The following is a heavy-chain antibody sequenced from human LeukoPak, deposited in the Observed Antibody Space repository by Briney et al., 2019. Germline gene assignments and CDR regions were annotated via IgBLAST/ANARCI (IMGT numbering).Heavy chain of an antibody. V-gene: IGHV1-2*06. Sequence: GASVKVSCKASGYTFTGYYMHWVRQAPGQGLEWMGRINPNSGGTNYAQKFQGRVTMTGDTSISTAYMELSRLRSDDTAVYYCASGYYGSGSYPDYWGQGTLVTVSS. CDR3: ASGYYGSGSYPDY. D-gene: IGHD3-10*01. CDR1: GYTFTGYY. J-gene: IGHJ4*02. CDR2: INPNSGGT.